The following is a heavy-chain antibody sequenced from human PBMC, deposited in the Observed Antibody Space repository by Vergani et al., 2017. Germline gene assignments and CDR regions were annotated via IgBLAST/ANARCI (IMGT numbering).Heavy chain of an antibody. V-gene: IGHV4-61*02. J-gene: IGHJ3*01. Sequence: QVQLQASGPGRVKPSQTLSLTCTMSGGSISAGYYFWSWIRQPAGKGLEWLGHISASGNASHSPSLKTRVSMSVDTSKNQFSLTVTSVTDADTAIYFWARRSGGYYSGVKVHPLRTAFDVWGHGTVVTVSS. CDR3: ARRSGGYYSGVKVHPLRTAFDV. CDR1: GGSISAGYYF. D-gene: IGHD6-19*01. CDR2: ISASGNA.